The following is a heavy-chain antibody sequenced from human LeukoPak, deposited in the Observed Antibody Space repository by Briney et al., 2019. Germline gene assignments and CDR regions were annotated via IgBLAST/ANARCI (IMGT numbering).Heavy chain of an antibody. CDR2: INPSGGST. CDR1: GYTFTSYY. CDR3: ARDNSVGDIAWWFDP. V-gene: IGHV1-46*01. J-gene: IGHJ5*02. D-gene: IGHD3-16*02. Sequence: ASVKVSCKASGYTFTSYYMHWVRQAPGQGLEWMGIINPSGGSTSYAQKFQGRVTMTRDMSTTTDYMELSSLRSEDTAVYYCARDNSVGDIAWWFDPWGQGTLVTVSS.